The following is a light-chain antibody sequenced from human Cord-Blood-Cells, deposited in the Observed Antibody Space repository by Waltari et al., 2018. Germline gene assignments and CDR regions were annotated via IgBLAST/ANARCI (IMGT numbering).Light chain of an antibody. CDR3: QSADSSVV. Sequence: SYELTQPPSVSVSPGQTSRITCSGDALPNPYAYWYQQKPGQAPVLVIYKDSERPSGIPERFSGSSSGTTVTLTISGVQAEDEADYYCQSADSSVVFGGETKLTVL. J-gene: IGLJ2*01. CDR1: ALPNPY. CDR2: KDS. V-gene: IGLV3-25*03.